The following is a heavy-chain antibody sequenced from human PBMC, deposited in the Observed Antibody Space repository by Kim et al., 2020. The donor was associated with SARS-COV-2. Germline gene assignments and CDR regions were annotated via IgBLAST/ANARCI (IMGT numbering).Heavy chain of an antibody. D-gene: IGHD5-18*01. V-gene: IGHV3-7*03. CDR2: IKLGATEN. J-gene: IGHJ4*02. CDR1: GFTLSPFW. Sequence: GGSLRLSCATSGFTLSPFWMSWVRQAPGKGLEWVAMIKLGATENYYVDSVKGRFTISGDNTKKSLYLQMNSLRAEDTAVYYCASLDTATFSGISFWGQG. CDR3: ASLDTATFSGISF.